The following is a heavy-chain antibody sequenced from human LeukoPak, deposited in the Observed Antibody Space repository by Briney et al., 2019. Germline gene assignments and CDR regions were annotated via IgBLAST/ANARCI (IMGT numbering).Heavy chain of an antibody. CDR1: GFTFDDYA. CDR2: ISGDGDNT. D-gene: IGHD3-3*01. Sequence: GGSLRLSCAASGFTFDDYAMHRVRQAPGKGLDWVSLISGDGDNTYYADSVKGRFTISRDNSKNSLYLQMNSLRTEDTALYYCAKDVSESGDAFDIWGRGTMVTVSS. J-gene: IGHJ3*02. V-gene: IGHV3-43*02. CDR3: AKDVSESGDAFDI.